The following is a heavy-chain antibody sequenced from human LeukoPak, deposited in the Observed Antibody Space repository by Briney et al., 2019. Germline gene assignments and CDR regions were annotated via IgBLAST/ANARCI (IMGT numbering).Heavy chain of an antibody. Sequence: GGSLRLSCAASGFTFSSYWMHWVRQAPGKGLMWVSRINNDGSNTNYADSVKGRFIISRDNAKNTLYLQMNSLRAEDTAVYYCARGNAKVDPWGQGTLVTVSS. J-gene: IGHJ5*02. CDR2: INNDGSNT. CDR3: ARGNAKVDP. V-gene: IGHV3-74*01. CDR1: GFTFSSYW.